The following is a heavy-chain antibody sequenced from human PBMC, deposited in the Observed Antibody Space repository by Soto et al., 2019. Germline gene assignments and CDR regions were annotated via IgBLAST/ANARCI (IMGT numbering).Heavy chain of an antibody. CDR1: GFTFGDYA. J-gene: IGHJ4*02. V-gene: IGHV3-49*03. Sequence: GGSLRLSCTASGFTFGDYAMSWFRQAPGKGLEWVGFIRSKAYGGTTEYAASVKGRFTISRDDSKSIAYLQMNSLKTEDTAVYYCTRVRWLQPPGYWGQGTLVTVSS. CDR3: TRVRWLQPPGY. D-gene: IGHD5-12*01. CDR2: IRSKAYGGTT.